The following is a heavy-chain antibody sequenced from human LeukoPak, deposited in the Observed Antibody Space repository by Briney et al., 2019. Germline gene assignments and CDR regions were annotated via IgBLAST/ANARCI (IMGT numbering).Heavy chain of an antibody. CDR2: INPNSGGT. CDR3: ARGGYYDSSGYYVDY. Sequence: ASVKVSCKASGYTFTCYYMHWVRQAPGQGLEWMGLINPNSGGTNYAQKFQGRVTMTRDTSISTAYMELSRLRSDDTAVYYCARGGYYDSSGYYVDYWGQGTLVTVSS. V-gene: IGHV1-2*02. D-gene: IGHD3-22*01. CDR1: GYTFTCYY. J-gene: IGHJ4*02.